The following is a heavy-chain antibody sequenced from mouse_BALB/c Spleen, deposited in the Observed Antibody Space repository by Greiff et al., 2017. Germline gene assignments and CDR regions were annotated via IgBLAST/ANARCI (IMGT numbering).Heavy chain of an antibody. J-gene: IGHJ2*01. CDR3: ARHYYGSSYGDY. Sequence: EVMLVESGGGLVKPGGSLKLSCAASGFAFSSYDMSWVRQTPEKRLEWVAYISSGGGSTYYPDTVKGRFTISRDNAKNTLYLQMSSLKSEDTAMYYCARHYYGSSYGDYWGQGTTLTVSS. V-gene: IGHV5-12-1*01. D-gene: IGHD1-1*01. CDR2: ISSGGGST. CDR1: GFAFSSYD.